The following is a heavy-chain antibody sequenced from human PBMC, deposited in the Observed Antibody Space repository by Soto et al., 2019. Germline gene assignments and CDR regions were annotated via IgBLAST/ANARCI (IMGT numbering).Heavy chain of an antibody. V-gene: IGHV1-8*01. CDR3: ARARSSGWYVDY. CDR1: GYTFTSYD. Sequence: QVQLVQSGAEVKKPGASVKVSCKASGYTFTSYDINWVRQATGQGLEWMGWMNPNSGNTGYAQKFQGSVTMTMTTSISPAYMELSSLRSSDTAVYYCARARSSGWYVDYWGQGTLVTVSS. CDR2: MNPNSGNT. J-gene: IGHJ4*02. D-gene: IGHD6-19*01.